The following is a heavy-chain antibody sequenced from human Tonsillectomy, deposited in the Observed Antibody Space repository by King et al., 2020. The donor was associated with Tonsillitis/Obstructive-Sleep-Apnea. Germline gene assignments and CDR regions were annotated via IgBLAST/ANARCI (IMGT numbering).Heavy chain of an antibody. V-gene: IGHV3-48*03. J-gene: IGHJ4*02. CDR2: IRDSGSTI. D-gene: IGHD1-26*01. CDR3: ARDSTRASGSYYLDY. CDR1: GFTFSSYE. Sequence: VQLVESGGGLVQPGGSLRLSCAASGFTFSSYEMNWVRQAPGKGLEWVSYIRDSGSTIYYADSVKGRFTISRDNAKNSLYLQMNSLRAEDTAVYFCARDSTRASGSYYLDYWGQGTLVTVSS.